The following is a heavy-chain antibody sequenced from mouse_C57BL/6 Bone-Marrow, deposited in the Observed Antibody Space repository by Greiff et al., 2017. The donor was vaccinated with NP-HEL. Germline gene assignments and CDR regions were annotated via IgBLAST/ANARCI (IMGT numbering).Heavy chain of an antibody. CDR1: GYTFTSYW. J-gene: IGHJ4*01. D-gene: IGHD2-10*02. V-gene: IGHV1-69*01. CDR2: IDPSDSYT. CDR3: AREYGNYVHYYAMDY. Sequence: QVQLKQPGAELVMPGASVKLSCKASGYTFTSYWMHWVKQRPGQGLEWIGEIDPSDSYTNYNQKFKGKSTLTVDKSSSTAYMQLSSLTSEDSAVYYCAREYGNYVHYYAMDYWGQGTSVTVSS.